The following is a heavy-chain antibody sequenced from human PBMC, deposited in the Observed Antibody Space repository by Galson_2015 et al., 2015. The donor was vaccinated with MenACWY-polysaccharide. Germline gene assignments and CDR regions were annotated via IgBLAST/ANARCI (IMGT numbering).Heavy chain of an antibody. CDR1: GFTFTSYW. D-gene: IGHD1-26*01. Sequence: SLRLSCAASGFTFTSYWMSWVRQAPGKGLEWVAHIKQDESEKYYVDSVKGRFTISRDNAQNSLFLQMNSLRAEDTAMYYCARDDGSWELPLDYWGQGTLVTVSS. J-gene: IGHJ4*02. CDR3: ARDDGSWELPLDY. V-gene: IGHV3-7*01. CDR2: IKQDESEK.